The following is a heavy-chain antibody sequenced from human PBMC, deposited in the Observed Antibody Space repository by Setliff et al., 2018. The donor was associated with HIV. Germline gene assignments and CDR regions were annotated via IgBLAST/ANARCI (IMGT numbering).Heavy chain of an antibody. Sequence: PGGSLRLSCAASRFIFSGYGMHWVRQAPGKGLEWVAFIRHDGSDEYLAQSVRGRFTISRDNSKKILYLQMNSLRAEDTAVYYCAKALSMRSTGGYYNMDV. CDR1: RFIFSGYG. V-gene: IGHV3-30*02. D-gene: IGHD1-1*01. CDR3: AKALSMRSTGGYYNMDV. J-gene: IGHJ6*03. CDR2: IRHDGSDE.